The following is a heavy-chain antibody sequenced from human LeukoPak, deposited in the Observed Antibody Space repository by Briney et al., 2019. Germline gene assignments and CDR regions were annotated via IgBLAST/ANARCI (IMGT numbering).Heavy chain of an antibody. V-gene: IGHV1-18*01. J-gene: IGHJ6*03. Sequence: ASVKVSCKASGYTFTSYGISWVRQAPGQGLEWMGWISAYNGNTNYAQKLQGRVTMTTDTSTSTAYMELRSLRSDDTAVYYCASSRTSSYYYYMDVWGKGTTVTVSS. CDR2: ISAYNGNT. D-gene: IGHD2-2*01. CDR3: ASSRTSSYYYYMDV. CDR1: GYTFTSYG.